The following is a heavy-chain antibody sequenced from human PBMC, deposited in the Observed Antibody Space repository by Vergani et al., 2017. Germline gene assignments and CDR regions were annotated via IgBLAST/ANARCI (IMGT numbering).Heavy chain of an antibody. CDR3: AKDRYRATNYFDY. CDR1: GFTFSGYW. V-gene: IGHV3-43*02. D-gene: IGHD2-2*02. Sequence: EVQLVESGGGLVQPGGSLRLSCVVSGFTFSGYWMYWVRQAPGEGLVWVSRISWDGGSTYYADSVKGRFTISRDNSKNSLSLQMNSLRPEDTALYYCAKDRYRATNYFDYWGQGTLVTVSS. CDR2: ISWDGGST. J-gene: IGHJ4*02.